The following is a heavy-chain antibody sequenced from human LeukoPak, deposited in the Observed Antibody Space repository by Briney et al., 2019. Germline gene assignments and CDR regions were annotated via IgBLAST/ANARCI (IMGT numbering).Heavy chain of an antibody. V-gene: IGHV4-59*08. CDR1: GGSISSYY. D-gene: IGHD3-10*01. J-gene: IGHJ4*02. CDR3: ARLTMGEQSDY. CDR2: IYYSGST. Sequence: SETLSLTCTVSGGSISSYYWSWIRQPPGKGLEWIGYIYYSGSTNYNPSLKSRVTISVDTSKNQFSLKLSSVTAADTAVYYCARLTMGEQSDYWGQGTLVTVSS.